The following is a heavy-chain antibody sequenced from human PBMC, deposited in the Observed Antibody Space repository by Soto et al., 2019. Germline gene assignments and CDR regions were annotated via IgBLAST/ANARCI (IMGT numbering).Heavy chain of an antibody. CDR2: IYYSGST. J-gene: IGHJ4*02. Sequence: SETLSLTCTVSGGSISSGGYYWSWIRQHPGKGLEWIGYIYYSGSTYYNPSLKSRVTISVDTSKNQFSLKLSSVTAADTAVYYCAGGIAAAGRYLDYLGQGTLVTVSS. CDR3: AGGIAAAGRYLDY. CDR1: GGSISSGGYY. D-gene: IGHD6-13*01. V-gene: IGHV4-31*03.